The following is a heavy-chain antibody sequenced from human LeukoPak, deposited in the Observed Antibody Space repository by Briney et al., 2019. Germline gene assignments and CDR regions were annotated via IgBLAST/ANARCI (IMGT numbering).Heavy chain of an antibody. V-gene: IGHV4-61*02. CDR1: GGSISSGSYY. J-gene: IGHJ6*03. CDR3: ARIHVGYYSYMDV. Sequence: SETLSLTCTFSGGSISSGSYYWSWIRQPAGKALEWVGRIYVTGRTNYNPSLESRVTISVDTSKNQFFLKLTSVTAADTAVYYCARIHVGYYSYMDVWGKGTTVIVSS. CDR2: IYVTGRT. D-gene: IGHD5-18*01.